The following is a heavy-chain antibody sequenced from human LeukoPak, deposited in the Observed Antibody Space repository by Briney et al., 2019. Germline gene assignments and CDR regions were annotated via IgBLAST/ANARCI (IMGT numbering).Heavy chain of an antibody. D-gene: IGHD1-26*01. CDR2: INSDGSST. CDR1: GFTFSSSW. J-gene: IGHJ3*02. V-gene: IGHV3-74*01. CDR3: ARGPLVGSTGNAFDI. Sequence: PGGSLRLSCAASGFTFSSSWMYWARKHPGKWLVWVSRINSDGSSTRYADSVKGRFTISRDNAKNTLYLQMNSLRAEDTAVYYCARGPLVGSTGNAFDIWGQGTMVTVSS.